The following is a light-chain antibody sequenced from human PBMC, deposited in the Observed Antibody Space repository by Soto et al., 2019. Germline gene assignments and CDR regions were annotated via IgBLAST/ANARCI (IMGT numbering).Light chain of an antibody. V-gene: IGKV3-11*01. CDR3: QQRASWPHA. Sequence: EIVLTQSPATLSLSPGERVTLSCRASQSVSSYLIWYQQTPGQAPRLLIHDASNRATGIPARFSGSGSGTDFTLTISSLEPEDSAVYYCQQRASWPHAFGQGTKLEIK. CDR1: QSVSSY. J-gene: IGKJ2*01. CDR2: DAS.